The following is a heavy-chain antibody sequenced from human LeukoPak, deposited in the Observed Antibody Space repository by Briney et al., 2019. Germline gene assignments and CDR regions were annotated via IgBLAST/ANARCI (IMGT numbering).Heavy chain of an antibody. V-gene: IGHV4-34*01. CDR3: ARGVGDSGQYYFDY. J-gene: IGHJ4*02. D-gene: IGHD5-12*01. Sequence: GSLRLSCAASGFTFSNYWMNWVRQAPGKGLEWIGEINHSGSTNYNPSLKSRVTISVDTSKNQFSLKLSSVTAADTAVYYCARGVGDSGQYYFDYWGQGTLVTVSS. CDR1: GFTFSNYW. CDR2: INHSGST.